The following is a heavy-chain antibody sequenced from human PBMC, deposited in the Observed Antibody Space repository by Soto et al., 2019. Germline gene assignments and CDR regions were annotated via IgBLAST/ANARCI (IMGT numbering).Heavy chain of an antibody. CDR3: ATHMTTVGYGYVMDV. J-gene: IGHJ6*02. CDR2: IIPIFGTA. D-gene: IGHD4-4*01. Sequence: QVQLVQSGAEVKKPGSSVTVSCKASGGTFSSYAISWVRQAPGQGLEWMGGIIPIFGTADYAQKFQGRVTIPADESPSTAYIELSSLRSEDTAVYYCATHMTTVGYGYVMDVWGQGTTVTVSS. V-gene: IGHV1-69*12. CDR1: GGTFSSYA.